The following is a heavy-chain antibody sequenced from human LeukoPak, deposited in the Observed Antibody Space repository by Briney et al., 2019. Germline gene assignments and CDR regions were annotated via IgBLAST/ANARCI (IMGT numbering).Heavy chain of an antibody. Sequence: ASVKVSCKASGYTFTSYGISWVRQAPGQGLEWMGWISAYNGNTNYAQKLQGRVTMTTDTSTSTAYMELRSLRSDDTAVYYCAREVLRYFDWSMAGWFDPWGQGTLVTVSS. CDR2: ISAYNGNT. J-gene: IGHJ5*02. CDR3: AREVLRYFDWSMAGWFDP. CDR1: GYTFTSYG. D-gene: IGHD3-9*01. V-gene: IGHV1-18*01.